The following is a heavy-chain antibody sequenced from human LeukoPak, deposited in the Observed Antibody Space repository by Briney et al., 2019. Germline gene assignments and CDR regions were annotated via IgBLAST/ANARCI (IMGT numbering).Heavy chain of an antibody. CDR1: GGSFSGYY. CDR2: INHSGST. CDR3: ARGKSYYYDSSGYYPYYFDY. V-gene: IGHV4-34*01. Sequence: ASETLSLTCAVYGGSFSGYYWSWIRQPPGKGLEWIGEINHSGSTNYNPPLKSRVTMSVDTSKNQFSLKLSSVTAADTAVYYCARGKSYYYDSSGYYPYYFDYWGQGTLVTVSS. D-gene: IGHD3-22*01. J-gene: IGHJ4*02.